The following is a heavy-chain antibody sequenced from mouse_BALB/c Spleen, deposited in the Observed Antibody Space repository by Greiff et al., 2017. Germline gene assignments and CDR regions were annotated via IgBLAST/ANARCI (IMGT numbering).Heavy chain of an antibody. Sequence: EVKLMESGAELVRPGALVKLSCKASGFNIKDYYMHWVKQRPEQGLEWIGWIDPENGNTIYDPKFQGKASITADTSSNTAYLQLSSLTSEDTAVYYCARGGLHYAMDYWGQGTSVTVSS. CDR2: IDPENGNT. J-gene: IGHJ4*01. CDR3: ARGGLHYAMDY. D-gene: IGHD3-3*01. CDR1: GFNIKDYY. V-gene: IGHV14-1*02.